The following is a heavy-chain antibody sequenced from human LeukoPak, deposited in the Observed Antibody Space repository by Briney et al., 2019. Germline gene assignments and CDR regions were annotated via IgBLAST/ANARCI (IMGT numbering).Heavy chain of an antibody. CDR2: KYYSGST. D-gene: IGHD5-12*01. CDR3: ARMLRGYYFGMDV. Sequence: SETPSLTCTVSGGPISSYYWSWIRQPPGKGLEWIGNKYYSGSTNYNSSLKSRVTISVDTSKNQISLKLSLVTAADTAVYYCARMLRGYYFGMDVWGHGTRSPSP. J-gene: IGHJ6*02. V-gene: IGHV4-59*01. CDR1: GGPISSYY.